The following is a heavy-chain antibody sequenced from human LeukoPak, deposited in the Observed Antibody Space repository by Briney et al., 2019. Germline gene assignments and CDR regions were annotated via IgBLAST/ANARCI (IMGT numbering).Heavy chain of an antibody. CDR3: ARDDGDPGGMDV. V-gene: IGHV3-53*01. CDR1: GFTFSDYY. Sequence: GGSLRLSCAASGFTFSDYYRGWIRQAPGKGREWVSVIYSGGSTYYADSVKGRFTISRDNSKNTLYLQMNSLRAEDTAVYYCARDDGDPGGMDVWGQGTTVTVSS. J-gene: IGHJ6*02. D-gene: IGHD4-17*01. CDR2: IYSGGST.